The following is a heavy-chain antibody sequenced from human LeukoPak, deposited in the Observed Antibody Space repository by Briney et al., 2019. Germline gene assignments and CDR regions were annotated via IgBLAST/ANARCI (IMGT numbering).Heavy chain of an antibody. Sequence: GGSLRLSCAASGFTFSSYGMHWVRQAPGKGLEWVAFIRYDGGNKYYADSVKGRFTISRDNSKNTLYLQMNSLRAEDTAVYYWAKDAYYGSGSYPTKPDYWGQGTLVTVSS. CDR3: AKDAYYGSGSYPTKPDY. CDR2: IRYDGGNK. J-gene: IGHJ4*02. V-gene: IGHV3-30*02. CDR1: GFTFSSYG. D-gene: IGHD3-10*01.